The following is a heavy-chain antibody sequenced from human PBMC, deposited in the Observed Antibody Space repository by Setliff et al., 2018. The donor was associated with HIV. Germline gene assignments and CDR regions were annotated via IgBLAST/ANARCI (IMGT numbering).Heavy chain of an antibody. V-gene: IGHV1-2*02. CDR1: GYTFTEFY. J-gene: IGHJ4*02. CDR2: IYPNTGGT. CDR3: ARSTTAD. Sequence: GASVKVSCKASGYTFTEFYVHWVRQAPGEGLEWIGWIYPNTGGTNYAQKFQGRVTMTRDTSISTAYTERSRLRSDDTALYYCARSTTADWDQGTMVTVSS. D-gene: IGHD4-17*01.